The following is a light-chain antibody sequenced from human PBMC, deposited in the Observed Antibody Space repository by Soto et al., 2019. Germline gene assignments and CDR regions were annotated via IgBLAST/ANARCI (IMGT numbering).Light chain of an antibody. CDR1: RSISNW. CDR2: KAS. J-gene: IGKJ2*01. Sequence: DIQMTQSPCTLSASVGDRVTITCRASRSISNWLAWYQQKPGKAPKLLIYKASTLESGVPSRFSGSGSGTDFTLTITSLQPDDFAAYYCQEYNAFSRTFGQGTKLQIK. V-gene: IGKV1-5*03. CDR3: QEYNAFSRT.